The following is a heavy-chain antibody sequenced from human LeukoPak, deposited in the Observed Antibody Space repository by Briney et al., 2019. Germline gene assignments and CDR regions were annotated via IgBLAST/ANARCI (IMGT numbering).Heavy chain of an antibody. D-gene: IGHD6-13*01. J-gene: IGHJ4*02. CDR3: AYSSSWSSFDY. V-gene: IGHV3-53*01. Sequence: PGGSLRLSCAASGFTVSSNYMSWVRQAPGKGLEWVSVIYSGGSTYYADSVKGRFTISRDNPKNTLYLQMNSLRAEDTAVYYCAYSSSWSSFDYWGQGTLVTVSS. CDR2: IYSGGST. CDR1: GFTVSSNY.